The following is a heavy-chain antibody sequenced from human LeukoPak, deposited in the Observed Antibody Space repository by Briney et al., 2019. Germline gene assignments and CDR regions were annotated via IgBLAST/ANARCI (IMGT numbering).Heavy chain of an antibody. V-gene: IGHV3-64D*06. D-gene: IGHD6-13*01. Sequence: PGGSLRLSCSASGFTFSSYAMHWVRQAPGKGLEYVSAISSNGGSTYYADSVKGRFTISRDNSKNTLYLQMSSLRAEDTAVYYCVKSLYSSSWYGDAFDIWGQGTMVTVSS. J-gene: IGHJ3*02. CDR2: ISSNGGST. CDR3: VKSLYSSSWYGDAFDI. CDR1: GFTFSSYA.